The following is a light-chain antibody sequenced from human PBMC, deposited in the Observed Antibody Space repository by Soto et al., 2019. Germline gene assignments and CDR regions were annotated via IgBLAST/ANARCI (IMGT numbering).Light chain of an antibody. Sequence: EIVLTQSPGTLSLSPGYTATLSCRASQSVGSSYLAWYQQKPGQAPRLLVYSTSSRATGIPDRFSGSGSGTDFTLTITRLEPEDFAVYYCQQYDTSSTFGQGTKVDIK. CDR3: QQYDTSST. CDR1: QSVGSSY. J-gene: IGKJ2*02. CDR2: STS. V-gene: IGKV3-20*01.